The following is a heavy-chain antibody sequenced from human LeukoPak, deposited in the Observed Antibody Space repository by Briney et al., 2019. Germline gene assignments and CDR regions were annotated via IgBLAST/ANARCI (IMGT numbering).Heavy chain of an antibody. CDR3: AKGGDGLGMNYYYYYMDV. CDR1: GFTFDDYA. Sequence: GGSLRLSCAASGFTFDDYAMHWVRQAPGKGLEWVSLISWDGGSTYYADSVKGRFTISRDNSNNSLYLQMNSLRPEDTALYYCAKGGDGLGMNYYYYYMDVWGKGTSVTVSS. J-gene: IGHJ6*03. V-gene: IGHV3-43D*03. CDR2: ISWDGGST. D-gene: IGHD7-27*01.